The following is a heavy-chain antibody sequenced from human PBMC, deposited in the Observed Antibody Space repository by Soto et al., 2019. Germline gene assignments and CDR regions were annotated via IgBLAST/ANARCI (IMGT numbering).Heavy chain of an antibody. J-gene: IGHJ6*02. CDR1: GFTFSSYG. D-gene: IGHD3-10*01. CDR3: VKEGGYYGSGSYSVGENYYGMDV. Sequence: QVQLVESGGGVVQPGRSLRLSCAASGFTFSSYGMHWVRQAPGKGLEWVAVISYDGSNKYYADSVKGRFTISRDNSKNTLYLQMNSLRAEDTAVYYCVKEGGYYGSGSYSVGENYYGMDVWGQGTTVTVSS. V-gene: IGHV3-30*18. CDR2: ISYDGSNK.